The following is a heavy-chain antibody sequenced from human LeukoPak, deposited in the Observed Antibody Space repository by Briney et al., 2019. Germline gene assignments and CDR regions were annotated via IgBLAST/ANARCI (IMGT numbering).Heavy chain of an antibody. CDR3: ARVITIFGVVPPNYYYCYMDV. V-gene: IGHV1-69*05. Sequence: SVKVSCKASGGTFSSYAISWVRQAPGQGLEWMGGIIPIFGTANYAQKFQGRVTITTDESTSTAYMELSSLRSEDTAVYYCARVITIFGVVPPNYYYCYMDVWGKGTTVTVSS. D-gene: IGHD3-3*01. CDR1: GGTFSSYA. CDR2: IIPIFGTA. J-gene: IGHJ6*03.